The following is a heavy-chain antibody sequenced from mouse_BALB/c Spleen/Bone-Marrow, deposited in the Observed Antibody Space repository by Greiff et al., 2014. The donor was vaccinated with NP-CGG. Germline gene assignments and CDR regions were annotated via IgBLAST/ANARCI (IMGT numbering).Heavy chain of an antibody. CDR1: GFNIKDTY. J-gene: IGHJ3*01. Sequence: VQLQQSGAELVKPGASVKLSCTASGFNIKDTYMPWVKQRPEQGLEWIGRIDPANGNTKYDPKFQGKATITADTSSNPAYLQLSSLTSEDTAVYYGALYRDDGTGFAYWGQGTLVTVSA. CDR2: IDPANGNT. D-gene: IGHD2-14*01. V-gene: IGHV14-3*02. CDR3: ALYRDDGTGFAY.